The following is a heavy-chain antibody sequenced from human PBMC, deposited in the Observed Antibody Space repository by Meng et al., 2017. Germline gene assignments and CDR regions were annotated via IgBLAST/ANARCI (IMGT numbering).Heavy chain of an antibody. CDR3: VRDEDISAAGKLFGDY. V-gene: IGHV1-2*06. CDR1: RYAFTADY. D-gene: IGHD6-13*01. J-gene: IGHJ4*02. CDR2: IDPNSGVT. Sequence: QVQLGQCGAEVKKPGASVKVACTPSRYAFTADYIHWVRQAPGKGLDWMGRIDPNSGVTEYAQKFQGRVTVTGDTSISTAYMELSRLRSDDTAIYYCVRDEDISAAGKLFGDYWGQGTLVTVSS.